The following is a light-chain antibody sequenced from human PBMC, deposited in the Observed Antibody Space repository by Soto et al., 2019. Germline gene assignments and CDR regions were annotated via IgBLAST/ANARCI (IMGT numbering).Light chain of an antibody. CDR1: SDDIGTYNL. CDR2: EVS. J-gene: IGLJ1*01. CDR3: TSYTSSPTLL. V-gene: IGLV2-14*03. Sequence: QSALTQPASVSGSPGQSITISCTGTSDDIGTYNLVSWYQQYPGKAPQLIIYEVSYRPSGVSNRFSASKSGNTASLTISSLQAEDEADYFCTSYTSSPTLLFGTGTKVTVL.